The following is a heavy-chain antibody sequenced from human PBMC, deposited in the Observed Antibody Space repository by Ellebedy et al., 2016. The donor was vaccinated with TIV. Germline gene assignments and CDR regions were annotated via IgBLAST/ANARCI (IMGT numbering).Heavy chain of an antibody. CDR1: GFTFSIYA. V-gene: IGHV3-30*01. D-gene: IGHD3-10*01. CDR3: AAGLAPMARLDY. Sequence: GESLKISCAASGFTFSIYAMHFLRQAPLTGLAFLSFVSSAFLNKYYADSVKGRFTISRDNSKNTLYLQMNSLRAEDTAVYYCAAGLAPMARLDYWGKGTRGKVSS. J-gene: IGHJ4*02. CDR2: VSSAFLNK.